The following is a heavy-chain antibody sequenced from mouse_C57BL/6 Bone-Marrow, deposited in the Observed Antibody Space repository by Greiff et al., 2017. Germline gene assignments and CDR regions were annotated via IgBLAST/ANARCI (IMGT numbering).Heavy chain of an antibody. Sequence: EVMLVESGGDLVKPGGSLKLSCAASGFTFSSYGMSWVRQTPDKRLEWVATISSGGSYTYYPDSVKGRFTISRDNAKNTLYLQMSSLKSEDTAMYYCARPITTVVVSYWYFDVWGTGTTVTVSS. V-gene: IGHV5-6*01. D-gene: IGHD1-1*01. CDR3: ARPITTVVVSYWYFDV. CDR2: ISSGGSYT. CDR1: GFTFSSYG. J-gene: IGHJ1*03.